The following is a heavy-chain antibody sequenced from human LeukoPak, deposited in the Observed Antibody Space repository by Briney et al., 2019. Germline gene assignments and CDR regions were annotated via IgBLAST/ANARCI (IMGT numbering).Heavy chain of an antibody. V-gene: IGHV3-23*01. CDR1: GFTFSSYA. J-gene: IGHJ3*02. Sequence: GGSLRLSCAASGFTFSSYAMSWVRQAPGKGLEWVSAISGSGGSTYYADSVKGRFTISRDNSKNTLYLQMNSLRAEDTAVYYCAKCPRQWLGGGDAFDIWGQGTMVTVSS. D-gene: IGHD6-19*01. CDR3: AKCPRQWLGGGDAFDI. CDR2: ISGSGGST.